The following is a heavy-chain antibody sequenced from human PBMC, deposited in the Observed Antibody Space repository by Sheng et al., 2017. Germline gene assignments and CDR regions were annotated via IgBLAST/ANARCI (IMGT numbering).Heavy chain of an antibody. CDR3: ASVGTQTQYSSSLNSYYYYYMDV. J-gene: IGHJ6*03. V-gene: IGHV1-69*04. D-gene: IGHD6-13*01. Sequence: QVQLVQSGAEVKKPGSSVKVSCKASGGTFSSYAISWVRQAPGQGLEWMGGIIPILGIANYAQKFQGRVTITADKSTSTAYMELSSLRSEDTAVYYCASVGTQTQYSSSLNSYYYYYMDVWGKGTTVTVSS. CDR2: IIPILGIA. CDR1: GGTFSSYA.